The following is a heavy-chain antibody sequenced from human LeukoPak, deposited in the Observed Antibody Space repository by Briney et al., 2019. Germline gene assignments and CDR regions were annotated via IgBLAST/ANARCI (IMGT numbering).Heavy chain of an antibody. J-gene: IGHJ4*02. Sequence: GGSLRLSCAASGFTFSGYAVSWVRQAPGKGQEWVSAIGGSGDTTYYADSVKGRFTISRDYSKNTLYLQMNSLRAEDTAVYYCAKFHIVVVNGYFDYWSQGTLVTVSS. D-gene: IGHD2-21*01. CDR2: IGGSGDTT. V-gene: IGHV3-23*01. CDR3: AKFHIVVVNGYFDY. CDR1: GFTFSGYA.